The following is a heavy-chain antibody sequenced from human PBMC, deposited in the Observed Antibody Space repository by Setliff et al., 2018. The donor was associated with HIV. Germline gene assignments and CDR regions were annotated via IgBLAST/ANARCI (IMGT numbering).Heavy chain of an antibody. V-gene: IGHV4-4*07. CDR3: ARDGYSSSWYVISGSFDY. J-gene: IGHJ4*02. CDR1: GGSISSFY. Sequence: SETLSLTCTVSGGSISSFYWSWIRQPAGKGLEWIGRIYTSGSTNYNPSLKSRVTMSVDTSKNQFSLKLSSVTAADTAVYYCARDGYSSSWYVISGSFDYWGQGILVTVSS. CDR2: IYTSGST. D-gene: IGHD6-13*01.